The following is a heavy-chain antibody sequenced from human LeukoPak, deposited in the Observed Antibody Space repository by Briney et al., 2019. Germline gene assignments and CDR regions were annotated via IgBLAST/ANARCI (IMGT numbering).Heavy chain of an antibody. CDR2: IYYSGST. Sequence: SETLSLTCTVSGGSISSYYWSWIRLPPGKGLEWIGYIYYSGSTNYNPSLKSRVTISVDTSKNQFSLKLSSVTAADTAVYYCARDGCGGDCNDAFDIWGQGTMVNVSS. CDR1: GGSISSYY. CDR3: ARDGCGGDCNDAFDI. J-gene: IGHJ3*02. D-gene: IGHD2-21*02. V-gene: IGHV4-59*01.